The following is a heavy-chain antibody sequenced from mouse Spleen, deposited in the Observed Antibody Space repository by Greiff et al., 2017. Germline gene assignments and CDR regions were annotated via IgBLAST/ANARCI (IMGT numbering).Heavy chain of an antibody. D-gene: IGHD1-1*01. J-gene: IGHJ4*01. CDR3: AREYYGSKDAMDY. V-gene: IGHV5-4*01. Sequence: EVKLVESGGGLVKPGGSLKLSCAASGFTFSSYAMSWVRQTPEKRLEWVATISDGGSYTYYPDNVKGRFTISRDNAKNNLYLQMSHLKSEDTAMYYCAREYYGSKDAMDYWGQGTSVTVSS. CDR2: ISDGGSYT. CDR1: GFTFSSYA.